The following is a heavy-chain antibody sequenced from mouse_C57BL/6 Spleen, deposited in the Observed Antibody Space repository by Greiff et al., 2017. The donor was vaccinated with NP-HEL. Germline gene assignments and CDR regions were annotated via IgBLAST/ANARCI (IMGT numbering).Heavy chain of an antibody. CDR3: ARGVSYYYGSRGWYFDV. D-gene: IGHD1-1*01. V-gene: IGHV1-26*01. CDR2: INPNNGGT. CDR1: GYTFTDYY. Sequence: EVQLQQSGPELVKPGASVKISCKASGYTFTDYYMNWVKQSHGKSLEWIGDINPNNGGTSYNQKFKGKATLTVDKSSSTAYMELRSLTSEDSAVYYCARGVSYYYGSRGWYFDVWGTGTTVTVSS. J-gene: IGHJ1*03.